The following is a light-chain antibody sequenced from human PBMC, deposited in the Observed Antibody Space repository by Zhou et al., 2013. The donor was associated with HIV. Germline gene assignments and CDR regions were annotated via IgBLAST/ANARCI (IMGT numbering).Light chain of an antibody. CDR2: EVS. CDR3: SSFAASVAYV. CDR1: SSDVGGFNH. Sequence: QSALTQPASVSGSPGQSITISCTGTSSDVGGFNHVSWYQQHPGKAPNLLIYEVSKRPSGVPDRFSGSKSGNTASLTVSGLQAEDEADYYCSSFAASVAYVFGTGTKVTVL. J-gene: IGLJ1*01. V-gene: IGLV2-8*01.